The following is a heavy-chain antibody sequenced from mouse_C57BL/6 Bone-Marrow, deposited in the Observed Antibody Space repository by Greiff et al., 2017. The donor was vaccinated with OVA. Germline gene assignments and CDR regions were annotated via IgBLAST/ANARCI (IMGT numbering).Heavy chain of an antibody. Sequence: EVMLVESGGGLVQPGGSLSLSCAASGFTFTDYYMSWVRQPPWKALEWLGFIRNKANGYTTEYSASVKGRFTISRDNSQSILYLQMNALRAEDSATYYCARWCNYFDYWGQGTTLTVSS. J-gene: IGHJ2*01. CDR2: IRNKANGYTT. CDR3: ARWCNYFDY. CDR1: GFTFTDYY. V-gene: IGHV7-3*01.